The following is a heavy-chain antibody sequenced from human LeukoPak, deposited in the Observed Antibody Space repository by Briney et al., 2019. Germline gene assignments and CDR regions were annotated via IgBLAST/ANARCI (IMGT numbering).Heavy chain of an antibody. Sequence: ASVKVSCKASGYTFTSSGISWLRQAPGQGLEWMGWISAYNGNTNYAQKLQGRVTMTTDTSTSTAYMELRSLRSDDTAVYYCASAPPDYYDSSGYFAFDIWGQGTMVTVSS. J-gene: IGHJ3*02. V-gene: IGHV1-18*01. CDR2: ISAYNGNT. CDR1: GYTFTSSG. D-gene: IGHD3-22*01. CDR3: ASAPPDYYDSSGYFAFDI.